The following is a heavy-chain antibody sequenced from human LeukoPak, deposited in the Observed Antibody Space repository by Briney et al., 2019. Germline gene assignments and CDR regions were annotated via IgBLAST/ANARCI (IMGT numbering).Heavy chain of an antibody. CDR1: GGSISSYY. CDR2: IYYSGST. J-gene: IGHJ3*02. V-gene: IGHV4-59*01. CDR3: ARDLFYYYDSSGYAFDI. D-gene: IGHD3-22*01. Sequence: SETLSLTCTVSGGSISSYYWSWIRQPPGKGLEWIGYIYYSGSTNYNPSLKSRVTMSVDTSKNQFSLNLSSVTAADTAVYYCARDLFYYYDSSGYAFDIWGQGTMVTVSS.